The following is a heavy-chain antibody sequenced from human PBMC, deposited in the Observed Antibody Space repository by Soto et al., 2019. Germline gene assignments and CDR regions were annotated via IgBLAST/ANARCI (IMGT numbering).Heavy chain of an antibody. Sequence: ASVKVSCKASGYIFVNYGIAWVRQAPGQGLEWMGVINPSSGSTNYAQKFQGRVIMTRDTSTNTVYMELSTLRSDDTAVYYCARIYSGSRLDYWGQGTLVTVSS. CDR2: INPSSGST. CDR1: GYIFVNYG. V-gene: IGHV1-46*01. J-gene: IGHJ4*02. D-gene: IGHD1-26*01. CDR3: ARIYSGSRLDY.